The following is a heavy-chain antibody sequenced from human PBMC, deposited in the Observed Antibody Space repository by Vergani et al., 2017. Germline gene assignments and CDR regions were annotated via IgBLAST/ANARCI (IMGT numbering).Heavy chain of an antibody. V-gene: IGHV4-30-4*08. Sequence: QVQLQESGPGLVKPSQTLSLTCTVSGGSISSGDYYWSWIRQPPGKGLEWIGYIYYSGSTYYNPSLKSRVTISVDTYKNQFSLKLSSVTAADTAVYYCARRKYYYDSSGYYYYFDYWGQGTLVTVSS. J-gene: IGHJ4*02. CDR1: GGSISSGDYY. CDR2: IYYSGST. D-gene: IGHD3-22*01. CDR3: ARRKYYYDSSGYYYYFDY.